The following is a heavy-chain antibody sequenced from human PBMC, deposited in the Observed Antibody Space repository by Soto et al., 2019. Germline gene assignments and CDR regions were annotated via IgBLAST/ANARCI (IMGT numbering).Heavy chain of an antibody. CDR1: GGTFSSYA. V-gene: IGHV1-69*13. CDR3: ARQIVVVPAANGGYYYGMDV. CDR2: IIPIFGTA. J-gene: IGHJ6*02. Sequence: RASVKVSCKASGGTFSSYAISWVRQAPGQGLEWMGGIIPIFGTANYAQKFQGRVTITADESTSTAYMELSSLRSEDTAVYYCARQIVVVPAANGGYYYGMDVWGQGTTVTVS. D-gene: IGHD2-2*01.